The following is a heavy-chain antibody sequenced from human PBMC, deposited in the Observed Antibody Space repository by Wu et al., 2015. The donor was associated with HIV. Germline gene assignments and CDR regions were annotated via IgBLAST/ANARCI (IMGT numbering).Heavy chain of an antibody. CDR2: INPNSGAT. Sequence: VQLVQSGVEVKKPGASVKVSCKASGYKFTGYYLHWVRQAPGQGLEWMGWINPNSGATKFAQAFQGRINMTRDTSTNTVNLLLVNLKPNDTATYYCARDWQFQVSFGDFYMDIWGNGTTVIVSP. D-gene: IGHD3-3*01. V-gene: IGHV1-2*02. CDR3: ARDWQFQVSFGDFYMDI. CDR1: GYKFTGYY. J-gene: IGHJ6*04.